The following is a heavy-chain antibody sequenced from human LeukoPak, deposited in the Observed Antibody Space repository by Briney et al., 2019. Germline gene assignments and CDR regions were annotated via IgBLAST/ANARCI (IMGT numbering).Heavy chain of an antibody. D-gene: IGHD3-22*01. J-gene: IGHJ3*02. CDR3: ARDYYDSRGDAFDI. V-gene: IGHV4-59*11. Sequence: SETLPLTCTVSGGSISSHSWSWIRQPPGKGLEWIGYIFYSGPTNYSPFLKSRVTISVDTSKNQFSLRLSSVTAADTAVYYCARDYYDSRGDAFDIWGQGTMVTVSS. CDR1: GGSISSHS. CDR2: IFYSGPT.